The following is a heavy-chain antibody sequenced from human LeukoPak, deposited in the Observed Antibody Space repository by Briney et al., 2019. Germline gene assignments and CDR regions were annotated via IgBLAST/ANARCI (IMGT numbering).Heavy chain of an antibody. D-gene: IGHD2-2*01. CDR2: INHSGST. J-gene: IGHJ5*02. CDR3: AIHIVVVPAAKKKNWFAP. CDR1: GGSFSGYY. Sequence: PSETLSLTCAVDGGSFSGYYWSWSRQPPGKGLEWVGEINHSGSTNYNPSLKSRVTISVDTSKNQFSLKLSSVTAADTAVYYCAIHIVVVPAAKKKNWFAPWGQGTLVTVSS. V-gene: IGHV4-34*01.